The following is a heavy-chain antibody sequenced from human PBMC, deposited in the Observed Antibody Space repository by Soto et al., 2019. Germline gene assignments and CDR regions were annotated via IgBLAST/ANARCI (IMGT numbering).Heavy chain of an antibody. CDR2: ISGTGSKT. CDR1: GFTFTSYA. Sequence: EVQLLESGGDLVQPGGSLRLSCAASGFTFTSYAMSWLRRTPGKGLEWVSSISGTGSKTYYADSVKGRFTVSSDNSKNTLYLLMHSLTAEDTAVHYCAIHKDYGDDPWWFDPWGQGTLVIVTS. CDR3: AIHKDYGDDPWWFDP. D-gene: IGHD4-17*01. J-gene: IGHJ5*02. V-gene: IGHV3-23*01.